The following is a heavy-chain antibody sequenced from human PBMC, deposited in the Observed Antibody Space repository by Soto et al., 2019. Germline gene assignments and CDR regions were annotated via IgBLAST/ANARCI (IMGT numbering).Heavy chain of an antibody. V-gene: IGHV3-21*01. Sequence: GGSLRLSFAASGFTFSSYSMNWVRQAPGKGLEWVSSISSSSSYIYYADSVKGRFTISRDNAKNSLYLQMNSLRAEDTAVYYCARDYGDNWFDPWGQGTLVTVSS. CDR3: ARDYGDNWFDP. CDR1: GFTFSSYS. J-gene: IGHJ5*02. D-gene: IGHD3-10*01. CDR2: ISSSSSYI.